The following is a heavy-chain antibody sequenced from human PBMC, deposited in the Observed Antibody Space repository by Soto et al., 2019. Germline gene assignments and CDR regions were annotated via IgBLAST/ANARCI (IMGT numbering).Heavy chain of an antibody. D-gene: IGHD3-10*01. J-gene: IGHJ4*02. Sequence: GASVKVSCKASGYTFTSYGIGWVRQAPGQGLEWMGWISAYNGNTNYAQKLQGRVTMTTDTSTSTAYMELRSLRSDDTAVYYCARDRGTQLLWFGELLWPFDYWGQGTLVTVSS. CDR3: ARDRGTQLLWFGELLWPFDY. CDR2: ISAYNGNT. CDR1: GYTFTSYG. V-gene: IGHV1-18*01.